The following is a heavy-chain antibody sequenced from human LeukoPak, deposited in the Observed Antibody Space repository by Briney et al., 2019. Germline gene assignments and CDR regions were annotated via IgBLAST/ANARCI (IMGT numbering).Heavy chain of an antibody. CDR2: ISSSGSTK. Sequence: PGGSLRLSCAASGFPFSDFYMSWIRQAPGKGLEGVSYISSSGSTKYYAASVKGRFTISRDNDKNSLYLQKNGLRAEDTAVYYCAILGIAVAGTGYWGQGTLVTVSS. J-gene: IGHJ4*02. V-gene: IGHV3-11*04. D-gene: IGHD6-19*01. CDR1: GFPFSDFY. CDR3: AILGIAVAGTGY.